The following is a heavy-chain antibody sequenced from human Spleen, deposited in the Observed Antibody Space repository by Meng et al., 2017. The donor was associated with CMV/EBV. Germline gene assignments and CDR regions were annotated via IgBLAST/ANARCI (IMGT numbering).Heavy chain of an antibody. D-gene: IGHD5-12*01. J-gene: IGHJ3*02. CDR3: ARPLVPRRYENAFDI. CDR2: IYYDGRT. CDR1: GGSISSGNHY. V-gene: IGHV4-39*01. Sequence: QLQLQESGPGLVKPSQTLSLTCTVSGGSISSGNHYWSWIRQHPGKGLEWIRSIYYDGRTYYNPSLKSRVTISVDTSKNQFSLKLRSVTAADTAVYYCARPLVPRRYENAFDIWGQGTMVTVSS.